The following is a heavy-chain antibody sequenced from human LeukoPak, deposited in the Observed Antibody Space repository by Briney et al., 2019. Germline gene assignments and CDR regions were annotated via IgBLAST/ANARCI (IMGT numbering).Heavy chain of an antibody. V-gene: IGHV1-24*01. CDR1: GHTLTDFP. J-gene: IGHJ6*03. CDR3: ATGRGDYYYFMDV. CDR2: FDPEDSGP. Sequence: ASVKLSCKISGHTLTDFPLHRVRQTPGKGLEWMGGFDPEDSGPTYAQNFRGRLTMTEDTSTDTFYMELSSLRSEDTALYFCATGRGDYYYFMDVWGKGTTVIVSS. D-gene: IGHD3-10*01.